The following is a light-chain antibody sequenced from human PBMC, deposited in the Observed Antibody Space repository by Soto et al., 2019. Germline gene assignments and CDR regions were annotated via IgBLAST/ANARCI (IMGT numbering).Light chain of an antibody. CDR2: GAS. V-gene: IGKV3-20*01. CDR1: QSVSSNY. Sequence: EIVLTQSPGTQSLSPGERATLSCRASQSVSSNYLAWYQQKPGQAPRLLIYGASSRATGIPDRFTGSGSGTDFTLTISRLEPEDFAVFYCQQYGSSPTWTFGQGTKVDIK. J-gene: IGKJ1*01. CDR3: QQYGSSPTWT.